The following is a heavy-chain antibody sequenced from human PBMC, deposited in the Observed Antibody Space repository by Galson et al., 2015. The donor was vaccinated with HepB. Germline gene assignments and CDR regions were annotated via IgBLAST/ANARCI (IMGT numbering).Heavy chain of an antibody. J-gene: IGHJ4*02. Sequence: SVKVSCKASGGTSSDYTITWVRQAPGQGLEWMGGIIPVYGTSHYAQNFQARLTFSADASTSTAYMELSNLRSDDTGMYFCARSYGNSGWLYYFDSWGQGTLVTVSS. CDR3: ARSYGNSGWLYYFDS. D-gene: IGHD3-22*01. CDR2: IIPVYGTS. V-gene: IGHV1-69*13. CDR1: GGTSSDYT.